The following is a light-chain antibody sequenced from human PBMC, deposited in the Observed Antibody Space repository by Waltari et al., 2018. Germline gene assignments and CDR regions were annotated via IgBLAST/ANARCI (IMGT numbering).Light chain of an antibody. V-gene: IGLV10-54*04. J-gene: IGLJ3*02. Sequence: QAGLTQPPSVSKALRQTATLTCTGNGNNVGNLGAAWLQQHQGHPPKLVSYRNTARPSGISERFSASRSGNTASLTIAGLEAEDEADYYCSTWDSSLSGWVFGGGTKLTVL. CDR2: RNT. CDR3: STWDSSLSGWV. CDR1: GNNVGNLG.